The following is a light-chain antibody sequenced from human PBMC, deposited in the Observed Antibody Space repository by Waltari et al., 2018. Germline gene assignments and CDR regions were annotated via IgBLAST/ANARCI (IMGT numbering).Light chain of an antibody. V-gene: IGLV1-44*01. CDR2: NTN. CDR3: AAWDDSLGAV. Sequence: QSVLTQPPPVSGTPGQRVTIHCSGRFSNTGSHSVNGYQQLPGTSPRLLIYNTNQGPSGVPHRFSASKSGTSASLAITGLQSEDEAYYYCAAWDDSLGAVFGGGTKLTVL. CDR1: FSNTGSHS. J-gene: IGLJ3*02.